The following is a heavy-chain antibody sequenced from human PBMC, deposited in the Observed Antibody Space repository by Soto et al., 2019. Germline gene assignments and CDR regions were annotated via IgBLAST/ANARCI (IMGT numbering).Heavy chain of an antibody. V-gene: IGHV4-59*01. J-gene: IGHJ5*02. CDR2: IYYSGNT. Sequence: SETLYVTCTVSTGSIGNNFWSWIRQPPGKGLEWIGYIYYSGNTNYNPSLKSRVTISVDTSKNQFSLTLSSVTAADTAVYYCARGHYDLSSGSRYDWFDPWGHGTLVTVSS. D-gene: IGHD3-3*01. CDR3: ARGHYDLSSGSRYDWFDP. CDR1: TGSIGNNF.